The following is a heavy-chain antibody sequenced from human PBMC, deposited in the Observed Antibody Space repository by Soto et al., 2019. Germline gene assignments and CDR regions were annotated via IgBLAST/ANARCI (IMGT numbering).Heavy chain of an antibody. J-gene: IGHJ5*02. CDR2: FYSSGGT. V-gene: IGHV4-4*07. D-gene: IGHD3-3*01. Sequence: QVHLQQSGPGLVKPSETLSLTCSVSGGSMSSYYWTWIRQPAGKGLEWIGRFYSSGGTHYNSSLKSRVTISLDTSKNQFSLRLISVTAADTAVYYCARGQRFSDWFDPWGQGTLVTVSS. CDR3: ARGQRFSDWFDP. CDR1: GGSMSSYY.